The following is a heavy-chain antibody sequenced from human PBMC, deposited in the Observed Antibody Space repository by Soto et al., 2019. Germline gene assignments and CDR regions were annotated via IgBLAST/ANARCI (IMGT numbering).Heavy chain of an antibody. D-gene: IGHD3-16*02. J-gene: IGHJ6*02. CDR1: GSSISSSSYY. Sequence: PSETLSLTCTVSGSSISSSSYYWGWIRQPPGKGLEWIGIIYYSGSTYYNPSLKSRVTISVDTSKNQFSLKLSSVTAADTAVYDCATLSKNPAHYFYGMDVWGQGTTVP. CDR3: ATLSKNPAHYFYGMDV. V-gene: IGHV4-39*01. CDR2: IYYSGST.